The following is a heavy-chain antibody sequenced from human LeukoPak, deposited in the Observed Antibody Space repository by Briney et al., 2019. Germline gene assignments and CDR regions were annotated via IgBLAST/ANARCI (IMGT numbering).Heavy chain of an antibody. Sequence: GGSLRLSSAASGFTFSTYWMVWVRRAPGKGLVWVSRIKSDGTGATYADSVRGRFTMSRDNAVNTLFLQMNSLRAEDTAVYYCARDQDGPNCYMDVWGKGTTVTVSS. D-gene: IGHD2-21*01. CDR1: GFTFSTYW. J-gene: IGHJ6*04. V-gene: IGHV3-74*01. CDR3: ARDQDGPNCYMDV. CDR2: IKSDGTGA.